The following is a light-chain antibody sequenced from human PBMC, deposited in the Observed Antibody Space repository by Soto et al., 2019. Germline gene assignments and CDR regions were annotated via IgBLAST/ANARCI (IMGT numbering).Light chain of an antibody. CDR2: GAS. CDR1: QSVGSNF. J-gene: IGKJ1*01. CDR3: QQFDSSVT. Sequence: EVVLTQSPVSLSLSPGERATFSCRASQSVGSNFFAWYQQKPGQAPRLLIYGASTRATGIPDRFSGSGSGTDFTLTISRLEPEDFAVYYWQQFDSSVTFGQGTKVEI. V-gene: IGKV3-20*01.